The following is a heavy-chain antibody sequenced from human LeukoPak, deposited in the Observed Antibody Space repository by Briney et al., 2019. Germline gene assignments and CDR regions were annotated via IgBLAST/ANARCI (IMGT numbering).Heavy chain of an antibody. V-gene: IGHV3-74*03. J-gene: IGHJ1*01. Sequence: GGSLGLSCAASGFTFSSYWMHWVRQAPGKGLVWVSGTNTDGSSTMYADSVKGRFTIARDNAKNTLYLQMNSLRAEDTAVYYCYGANAEHWGQGTLVTVSS. D-gene: IGHD4-23*01. CDR1: GFTFSSYW. CDR3: YGANAEH. CDR2: TNTDGSST.